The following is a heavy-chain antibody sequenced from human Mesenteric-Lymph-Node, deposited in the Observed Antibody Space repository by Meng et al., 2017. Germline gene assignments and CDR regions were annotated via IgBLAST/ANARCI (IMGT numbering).Heavy chain of an antibody. J-gene: IGHJ4*02. CDR2: ISGSGGST. CDR1: GFTFSSYA. D-gene: IGHD6-19*01. V-gene: IGHV3-23*01. Sequence: GESLKISCAASGFTFSSYAMSWVRQAPGKGLEWVSAISGSGGSTYYADSVKGRFTIPRDNSKNTLYLQMNSLRAEDTAVYYCAAVAGTGSPLFGYWGQGTLVTVSS. CDR3: AAVAGTGSPLFGY.